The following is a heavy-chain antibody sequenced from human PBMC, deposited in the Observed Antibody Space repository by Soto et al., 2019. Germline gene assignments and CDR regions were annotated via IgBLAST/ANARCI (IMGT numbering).Heavy chain of an antibody. CDR1: GFTFNSYG. V-gene: IGHV3-30*03. J-gene: IGHJ6*02. Sequence: QVQLVESGGGVVQPGRSLRLSCAASGFTFNSYGMHWVRQGPGNGLEWVAFISYDSTKTYYADSVKGRFTISRDNSNSALYVKMNSLTGEDTAVYYCARTRSAGSDFHYYSLDVWGQGTTVTVSS. CDR2: ISYDSTKT. D-gene: IGHD1-26*01. CDR3: ARTRSAGSDFHYYSLDV.